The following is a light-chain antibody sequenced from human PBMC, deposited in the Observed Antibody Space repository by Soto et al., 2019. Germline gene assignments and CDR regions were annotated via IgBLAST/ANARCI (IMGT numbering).Light chain of an antibody. J-gene: IGKJ4*01. V-gene: IGKV1-33*01. CDR3: QQHDSLPLT. CDR1: QDIGNY. CDR2: DAS. Sequence: DIQMTQSPSSLSASVGDRVTVTCRASQDIGNYLCWYQQKLGKAPKLLIYDASYLEAGVPSRFSGSGSGTDFTFTISSLQPEDFATYYCQQHDSLPLTFGGGTQGGYQ.